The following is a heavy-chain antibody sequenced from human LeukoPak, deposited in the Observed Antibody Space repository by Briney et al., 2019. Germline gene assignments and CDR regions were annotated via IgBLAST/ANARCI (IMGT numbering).Heavy chain of an antibody. CDR3: ARKASHFSYGLRAIDY. CDR1: GGSFSDHY. J-gene: IGHJ4*02. V-gene: IGHV4-34*01. Sequence: SETLSLTXAVYGGSFSDHYWNWIRQPPGKGVEWIGEINHSGTTNYNASLKSRVTISVDTSKNHFSLKLNSMTAADTAVYYCARKASHFSYGLRAIDYWGQGNLVTVSS. CDR2: INHSGTT. D-gene: IGHD5-18*01.